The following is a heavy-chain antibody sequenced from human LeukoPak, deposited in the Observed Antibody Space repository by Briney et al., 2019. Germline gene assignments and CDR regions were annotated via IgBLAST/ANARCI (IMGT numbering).Heavy chain of an antibody. D-gene: IGHD3-22*01. J-gene: IGHJ4*02. Sequence: GGSLRLSCAASGFTFSSYSMNWVRQAPGKGLEWVSYISSSSSTIYYADSVKGRLTISRDNAKNSLYLQMNSLRDEDTAVYYCAREASINYYDSSGYFLPAPYYFDYWGQGTLVTVSS. CDR2: ISSSSSTI. CDR3: AREASINYYDSSGYFLPAPYYFDY. V-gene: IGHV3-48*02. CDR1: GFTFSSYS.